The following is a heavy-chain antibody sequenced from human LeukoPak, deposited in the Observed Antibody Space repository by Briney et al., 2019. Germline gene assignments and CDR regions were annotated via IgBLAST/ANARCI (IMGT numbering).Heavy chain of an antibody. D-gene: IGHD3-22*01. V-gene: IGHV3-7*01. CDR1: GFTFSSYW. J-gene: IGHJ6*02. CDR3: ARSGGIDSSGYLPLLYYGMDV. Sequence: GGSLRLSCAASGFTFSSYWMSWVRQAPGKGLEWVANIKQDGSEKYYVDSVKGRFTISRDNAKNPLYLQMNSLRAEDTAVYYCARSGGIDSSGYLPLLYYGMDVWGQGTTVTVSS. CDR2: IKQDGSEK.